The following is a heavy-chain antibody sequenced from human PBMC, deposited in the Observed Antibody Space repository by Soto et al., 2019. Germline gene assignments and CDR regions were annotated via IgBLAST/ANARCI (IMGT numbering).Heavy chain of an antibody. CDR2: IRSKANSYAT. CDR1: GFTFSSYE. CDR3: TRPDDYGDYYYGMDV. D-gene: IGHD4-17*01. V-gene: IGHV3-73*01. J-gene: IGHJ6*02. Sequence: GGSLRLSCAASGFTFSSYEMNWVRQASGKGLEWVGRIRSKANSYATAYAASVKGRFTISRDDSKNTAYLQMNSLKTEDTAVYYCTRPDDYGDYYYGMDVWGQGTTVTVSS.